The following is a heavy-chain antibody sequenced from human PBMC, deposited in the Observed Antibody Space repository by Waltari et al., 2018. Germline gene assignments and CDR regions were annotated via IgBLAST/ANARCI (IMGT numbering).Heavy chain of an antibody. CDR1: GFTVSRTN. D-gene: IGHD5-18*01. J-gene: IGHJ4*02. CDR2: MYPPGSS. CDR3: ARARDEHTAMVFFDL. Sequence: DVQLAESGGGLVHPGGSLRLSCAASGFTVSRTNMSWVRQSPGKGLEWVSVMYPPGSSYNADAVEGRFSISRDISQNTVHLQMNNLRLEDTAIYYCARARDEHTAMVFFDLWGQGTVVTVSS. V-gene: IGHV3-66*02.